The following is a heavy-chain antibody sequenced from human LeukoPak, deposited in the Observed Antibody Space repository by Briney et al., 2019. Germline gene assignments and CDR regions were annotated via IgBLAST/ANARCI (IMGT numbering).Heavy chain of an antibody. CDR3: ARRVVVVPPVMGGCWFAP. CDR2: INHSGST. D-gene: IGHD2-2*01. CDR1: GGSFSGYY. Sequence: SETLSLTCAVYGGSFSGYYWSWIRQPPGKGLEWIGEINHSGSTNYNPSLKSRVTISVDTSKNQFSLKLSSVTAADTAVYYFARRVVVVPPVMGGCWFAPGGRGPLVPVSS. V-gene: IGHV4-34*01. J-gene: IGHJ5*02.